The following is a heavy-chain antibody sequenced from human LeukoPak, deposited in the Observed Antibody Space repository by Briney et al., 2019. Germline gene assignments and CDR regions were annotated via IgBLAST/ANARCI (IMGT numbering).Heavy chain of an antibody. J-gene: IGHJ3*02. CDR1: GFTFSSFE. Sequence: GGSLRLSCAASGFTFSSFEMYWVRQAPGKGLEWVSYISASGSAIYYVDSVKGRFTISRDNAKNSLYLQMNSLRAEDTAVYYCVRDGYYGHVSFDIWGQGTMVTVSS. CDR2: ISASGSAI. CDR3: VRDGYYGHVSFDI. V-gene: IGHV3-48*03. D-gene: IGHD3-10*01.